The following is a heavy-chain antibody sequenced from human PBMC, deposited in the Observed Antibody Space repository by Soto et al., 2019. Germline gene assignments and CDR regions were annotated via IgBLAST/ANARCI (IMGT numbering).Heavy chain of an antibody. CDR3: ARQGSSTIGYYYYMGV. Sequence: GESLKISCKGSGYSFAGYWIGWVRQMPGKGLEWMGIIYPGDSDTRYSPSFQGQVTISADKSISTAYLQWSSLKASDTAMYYCARQGSSTIGYYYYMGVWGKGTTVTVSS. J-gene: IGHJ6*03. CDR1: GYSFAGYW. V-gene: IGHV5-51*01. CDR2: IYPGDSDT. D-gene: IGHD3-10*01.